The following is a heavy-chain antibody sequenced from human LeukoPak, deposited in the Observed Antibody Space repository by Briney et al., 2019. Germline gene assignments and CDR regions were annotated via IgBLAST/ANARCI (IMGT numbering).Heavy chain of an antibody. Sequence: GGSLRLSCAASGFTFSGYAMSWVRQAPGKGLEWVSAISGSGGSTYYADSVKGRFTISRDNSENTLYLQMNSLRAEDTAVYYCAKVECSSTSCFYYYYYGMDVWGQGTTVTVSS. CDR2: ISGSGGST. CDR3: AKVECSSTSCFYYYYYGMDV. J-gene: IGHJ6*02. D-gene: IGHD2-2*01. CDR1: GFTFSGYA. V-gene: IGHV3-23*01.